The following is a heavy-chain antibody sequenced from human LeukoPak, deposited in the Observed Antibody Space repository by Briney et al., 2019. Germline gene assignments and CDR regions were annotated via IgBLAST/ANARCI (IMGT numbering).Heavy chain of an antibody. J-gene: IGHJ5*02. CDR1: GFTFSDYY. D-gene: IGHD2-15*01. Sequence: GGSLRLSCAASGFTFSDYYMSWIRQAPGKGLEWVSYISSSGSSIYYADSVKGRFTISRDNAKNSLYLQMNSLRAEDTAVYYCATVGPVAAQPGATNWFDHWGQGTLVTVSS. CDR3: ATVGPVAAQPGATNWFDH. CDR2: ISSSGSSI. V-gene: IGHV3-11*01.